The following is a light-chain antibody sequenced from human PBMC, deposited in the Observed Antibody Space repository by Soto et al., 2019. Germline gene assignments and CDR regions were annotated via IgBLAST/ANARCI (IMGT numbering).Light chain of an antibody. Sequence: EIVMLQSPATLSVSPGERATLSCRASQSVSSNLAWYQQKPGQAPRLLIYGASTRATDIPARFSGSGSGTEFTLTISSLQSEDFAVYYCQQYNNWPPLTFGGGTKVVIK. CDR1: QSVSSN. CDR2: GAS. CDR3: QQYNNWPPLT. V-gene: IGKV3-15*01. J-gene: IGKJ4*01.